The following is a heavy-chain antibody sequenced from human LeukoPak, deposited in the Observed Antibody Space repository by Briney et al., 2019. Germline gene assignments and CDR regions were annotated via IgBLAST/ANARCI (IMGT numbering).Heavy chain of an antibody. Sequence: GESLRLSCATSGFTFSNSWMQWVRQVPGKGLVWVSRINTDGTSTSYADSVRGRFIISRDNAKNTLYLQMNSLRAEDTAVYYCARPQQGGTTRSHGLDVWGQGTTVTVSS. CDR1: GFTFSNSW. CDR3: ARPQQGGTTRSHGLDV. D-gene: IGHD2-2*01. V-gene: IGHV3-74*01. J-gene: IGHJ6*02. CDR2: INTDGTST.